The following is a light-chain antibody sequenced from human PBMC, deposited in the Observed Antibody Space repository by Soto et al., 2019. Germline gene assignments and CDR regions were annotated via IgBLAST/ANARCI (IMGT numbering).Light chain of an antibody. CDR2: EGN. CDR1: SSDLESFNL. V-gene: IGLV2-23*01. Sequence: QSALTQPASVSGSPGQSITISCNGISSDLESFNLVSWYQQHPGEAPNLILYEGNKRPSGLSSRFSGSRSGNTASLTISGVLAEDEAEYYRCSYGGGTTYVVFGGGTKLTVL. J-gene: IGLJ2*01. CDR3: CSYGGGTTYVV.